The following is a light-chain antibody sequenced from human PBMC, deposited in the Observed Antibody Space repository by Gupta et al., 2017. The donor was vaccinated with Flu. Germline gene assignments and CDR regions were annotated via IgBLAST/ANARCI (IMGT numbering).Light chain of an antibody. Sequence: QSALTQPPSASGSPGQSVTIPCSGTSSDVGGNNYVSWYQQHPGKAPKLMIYEVSKRPSRVPDRFSGSKSGNTASLTVSGLQAEDEADYYCSSYAGSDTRVFGGGTKLAVL. CDR2: EVS. CDR1: SSDVGGNNY. V-gene: IGLV2-8*01. CDR3: SSYAGSDTRV. J-gene: IGLJ3*02.